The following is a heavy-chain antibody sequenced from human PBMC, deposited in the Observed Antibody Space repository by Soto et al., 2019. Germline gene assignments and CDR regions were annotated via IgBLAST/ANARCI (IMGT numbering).Heavy chain of an antibody. CDR2: IKQDGSEK. CDR3: ARESRSKLYYYYMDV. Sequence: PGGSLRLSCAASGFTSSSYWVSWVRQAPGKGLEWVANIKQDGSEKYYVDSVKGRFTISRDNAKNSLYLQMNSLRAEDTAVYYCARESRSKLYYYYMDVWGKGTTVTVSS. J-gene: IGHJ6*03. D-gene: IGHD1-26*01. CDR1: GFTSSSYW. V-gene: IGHV3-7*01.